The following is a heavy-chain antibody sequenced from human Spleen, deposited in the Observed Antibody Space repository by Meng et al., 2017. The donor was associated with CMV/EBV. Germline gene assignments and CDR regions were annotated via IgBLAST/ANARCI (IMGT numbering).Heavy chain of an antibody. CDR3: ARGVVRDQYYYYGMDV. D-gene: IGHD2-15*01. Sequence: GGTFSSYSISWVRQAPGQGLEWMGRIIPILGITNDAQKFQGRVTLTADKSTSTAYMELSSLRSEDTAVYYCARGVVRDQYYYYGMDVWGQGTTVTVSS. CDR2: IIPILGIT. CDR1: GGTFSSYS. J-gene: IGHJ6*02. V-gene: IGHV1-69*02.